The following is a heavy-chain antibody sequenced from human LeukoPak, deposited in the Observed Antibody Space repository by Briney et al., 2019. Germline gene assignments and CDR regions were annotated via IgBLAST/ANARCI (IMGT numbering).Heavy chain of an antibody. V-gene: IGHV4-59*11. CDR3: ARDGDDFWSGYFGY. J-gene: IGHJ4*02. Sequence: SETLSLTCTVSGGSISSHYWSWIRQPPGKGLEWIGYIYYSGSTNYNPSPKSRVTISVDTSKNQFSLKLSSVTAADTAVYYCARDGDDFWSGYFGYWGQGTLVTVSS. CDR2: IYYSGST. D-gene: IGHD3-3*01. CDR1: GGSISSHY.